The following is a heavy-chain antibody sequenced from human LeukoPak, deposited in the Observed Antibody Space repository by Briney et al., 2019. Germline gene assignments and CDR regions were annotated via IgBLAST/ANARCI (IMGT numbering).Heavy chain of an antibody. Sequence: GGSLRLSCAASGFTFSSYAMSWVRQAPGKGLELVSAISGSGGSTYYADSVKGRFTISRDNSKNTLYLQMNSLRAEDTAVYYCANTMPKYCGGDCYPWYFDYWGQGTLVTVSS. J-gene: IGHJ4*02. CDR3: ANTMPKYCGGDCYPWYFDY. CDR1: GFTFSSYA. CDR2: ISGSGGST. V-gene: IGHV3-23*01. D-gene: IGHD2-21*02.